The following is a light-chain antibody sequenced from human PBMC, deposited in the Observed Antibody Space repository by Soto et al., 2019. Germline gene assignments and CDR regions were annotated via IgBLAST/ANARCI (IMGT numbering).Light chain of an antibody. Sequence: DIQMTQSPSTLSASVGDRVTITYRASQSISSWLAWYQQKPGKAPKLLIYKASSLESGVASRFSGSGSGTEFTLTISSLQPDDFATYYFQQYNSYSYTFGQGTKLEIK. CDR2: KAS. J-gene: IGKJ2*01. CDR3: QQYNSYSYT. CDR1: QSISSW. V-gene: IGKV1-5*03.